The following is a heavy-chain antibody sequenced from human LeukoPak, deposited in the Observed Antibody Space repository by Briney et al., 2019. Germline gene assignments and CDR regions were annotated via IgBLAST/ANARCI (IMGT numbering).Heavy chain of an antibody. CDR1: GGSISSSSYY. D-gene: IGHD1-26*01. CDR2: IYYSGST. J-gene: IGHJ4*02. CDR3: ARDTYSGSYLVF. V-gene: IGHV4-39*07. Sequence: SETLSLACTVSGGSISSSSYYWGWIRQPPGKGLEWIGSIYYSGSTYYNPSLKSRVTISVDTSKNQFSLKLSSVTAADTAVYYCARDTYSGSYLVFWGQGTLVTVSS.